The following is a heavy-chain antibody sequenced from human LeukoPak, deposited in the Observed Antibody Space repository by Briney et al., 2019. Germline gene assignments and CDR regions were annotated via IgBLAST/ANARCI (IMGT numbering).Heavy chain of an antibody. V-gene: IGHV3-30-3*01. CDR2: ISYDGSNK. J-gene: IGHJ6*02. Sequence: PGRSLRLSCAASGFTFSSYAMHWVRQAPGKGLEWGAVISYDGSNKYYADSVKGRFTISRDNSKNTLYLQMNSLRAEDTAVYYCARGVSSPRRPHYYYYYGMDVWGQGTTVTVSS. CDR1: GFTFSSYA. CDR3: ARGVSSPRRPHYYYYYGMDV. D-gene: IGHD6-6*01.